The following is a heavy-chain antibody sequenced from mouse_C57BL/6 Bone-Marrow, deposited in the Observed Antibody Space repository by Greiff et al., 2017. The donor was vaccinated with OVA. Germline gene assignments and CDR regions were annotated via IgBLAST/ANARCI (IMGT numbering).Heavy chain of an antibody. J-gene: IGHJ4*01. CDR3: VGHVYYSRNYYAMDY. V-gene: IGHV10-1*01. CDR2: IRSKSNNYAT. D-gene: IGHD1-1*01. CDR1: GFSFTTYA. Sequence: EVQLVESGGGLVQPKGSLKLSCAASGFSFTTYAMNWVRQAPGKGLEWVARIRSKSNNYATYYADSVKDRFTISRDDSESMLYLQMNNLKTEDTAMYYWVGHVYYSRNYYAMDYWGQGTSVTVSS.